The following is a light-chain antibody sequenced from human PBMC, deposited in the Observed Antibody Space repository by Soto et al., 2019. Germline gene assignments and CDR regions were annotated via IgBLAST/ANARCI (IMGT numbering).Light chain of an antibody. V-gene: IGKV1-6*01. CDR2: GAS. Sequence: QMTQSTSSLSASEGDSGTISCRASQPIANASGWYQQKPGKTPKVLIYGASNLQSGVPPRFSGSGSGTDFTLAISSLQPEDSATYYCLQDINYPWTFGQGTKVDIK. J-gene: IGKJ1*01. CDR1: QPIANA. CDR3: LQDINYPWT.